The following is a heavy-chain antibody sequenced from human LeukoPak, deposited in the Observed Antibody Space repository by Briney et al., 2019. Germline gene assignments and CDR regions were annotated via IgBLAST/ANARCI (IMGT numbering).Heavy chain of an antibody. CDR2: IRSKAYGGTT. CDR1: GFAFGDYA. D-gene: IGHD5-24*01. J-gene: IGHJ4*02. CDR3: TRVEVH. Sequence: PGRSLRLSCTASGFAFGDYAMSWVRQAPGKGLEWVGFIRSKAYGGTTEYAASVKGRFTISRDDPKSIAYLQMNSLKTEDTAVYYCTRVEVHWGQGTLVTVSS. V-gene: IGHV3-49*04.